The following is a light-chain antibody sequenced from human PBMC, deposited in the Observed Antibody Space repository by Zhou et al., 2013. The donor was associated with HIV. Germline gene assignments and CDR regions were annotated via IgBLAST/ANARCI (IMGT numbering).Light chain of an antibody. Sequence: DIRMTQSPSTLSASVGDRVTITCRASQSISSWLAWYQQKPGKAPKLLMYKGSDRESGVPSRFSGSGSGTEFTLTISSLQPDDFATYYCQQYKKPPWTFGQGTKVEIK. J-gene: IGKJ1*01. CDR3: QQYKKPPWT. CDR1: QSISSW. CDR2: KGS. V-gene: IGKV1-5*03.